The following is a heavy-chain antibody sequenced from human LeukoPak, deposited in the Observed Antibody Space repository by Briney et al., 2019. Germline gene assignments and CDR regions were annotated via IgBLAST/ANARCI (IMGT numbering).Heavy chain of an antibody. Sequence: PGGSLRLSCAASGFTFSSYAMPWVRQAPGKGLEWVAVISYDGSNKYYADSVKGRFTISRDNSKNTLYLQMNSLRAEDTAVYYCARGAGLLRYFDWLFPPYYFDYWGQGTLVTVSS. CDR1: GFTFSSYA. V-gene: IGHV3-30-3*01. CDR2: ISYDGSNK. CDR3: ARGAGLLRYFDWLFPPYYFDY. D-gene: IGHD3-9*01. J-gene: IGHJ4*02.